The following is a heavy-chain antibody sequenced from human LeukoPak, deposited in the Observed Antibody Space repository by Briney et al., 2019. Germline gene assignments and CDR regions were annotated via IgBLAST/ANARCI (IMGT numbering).Heavy chain of an antibody. CDR2: IYYSGST. Sequence: SETLSLTCTVSGGSISSSSYYWGWIRQPPGKGLEWIGSIYYSGSTNYNPSLRSRVTISVDTSKNQFSLKLSSVTAADTAVYYCARGSGYQNNWFDPWGQGTLVTVSS. J-gene: IGHJ5*02. V-gene: IGHV4-39*07. CDR3: ARGSGYQNNWFDP. CDR1: GGSISSSSYY. D-gene: IGHD3-22*01.